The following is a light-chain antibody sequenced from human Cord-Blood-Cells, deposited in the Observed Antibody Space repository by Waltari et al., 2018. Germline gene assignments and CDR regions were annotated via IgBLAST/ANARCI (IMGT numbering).Light chain of an antibody. Sequence: DIQMTQSPSSLFASVGDRVTITCRASQSISSYLNWYQQKPWKAPKLLIYAASSLQSGVPSRFSGSGSGTDFTLTISSLQPEDFATYYCQQSYSTPWTFGQGTKVEIK. CDR2: AAS. CDR3: QQSYSTPWT. CDR1: QSISSY. V-gene: IGKV1-39*01. J-gene: IGKJ1*01.